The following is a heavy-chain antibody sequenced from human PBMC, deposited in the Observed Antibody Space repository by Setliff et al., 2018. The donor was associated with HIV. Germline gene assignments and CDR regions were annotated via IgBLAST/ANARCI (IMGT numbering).Heavy chain of an antibody. CDR3: ARGRRSSGWYVYH. J-gene: IGHJ4*02. Sequence: NPSETLSLTCTVSGGSVNVEYWSWLRQPPGKALEWIAWIHDSGSTNYNPSLKSRVTISVDTSTSQFSLKLSSVTAADTAVYYCARGRRSSGWYVYHWGQGTLVTVSS. CDR2: IHDSGST. D-gene: IGHD6-19*01. V-gene: IGHV4-59*08. CDR1: GGSVNVEY.